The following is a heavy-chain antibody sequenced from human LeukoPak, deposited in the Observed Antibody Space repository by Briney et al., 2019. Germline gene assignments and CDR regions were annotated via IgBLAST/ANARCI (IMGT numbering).Heavy chain of an antibody. V-gene: IGHV1-2*02. CDR2: INPNSGGT. CDR1: GYTFTGYY. J-gene: IGHJ4*02. D-gene: IGHD5-12*01. Sequence: ASVKVSCKASGYTFTGYYMHWVRQAPGQGLEWMAWINPNSGGTDYAHKFQGRVTMTRDTSISTAYMELSRLRSDDTAVYYCTRGARGGGYEAFDFLGQGTLVTVSS. CDR3: TRGARGGGYEAFDF.